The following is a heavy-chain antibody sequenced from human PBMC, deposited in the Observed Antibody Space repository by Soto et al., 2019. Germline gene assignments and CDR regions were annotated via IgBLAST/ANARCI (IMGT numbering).Heavy chain of an antibody. CDR3: RYCSSTSCADAFDI. Sequence: ASVKVSCKASGYTFTSYAMHWVRQAPGQRLEWMGWINAGNGNTKYSQKFQGRVTITRDTSASTAYMELSSLRSEDTAVYYCRYCSSTSCADAFDIWGQGTMVTVSS. V-gene: IGHV1-3*01. D-gene: IGHD2-2*01. CDR2: INAGNGNT. CDR1: GYTFTSYA. J-gene: IGHJ3*02.